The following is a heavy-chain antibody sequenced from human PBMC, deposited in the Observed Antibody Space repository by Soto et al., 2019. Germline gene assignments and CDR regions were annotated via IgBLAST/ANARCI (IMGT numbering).Heavy chain of an antibody. J-gene: IGHJ4*02. CDR2: ISYDGSNK. V-gene: IGHV3-30-3*01. D-gene: IGHD5-12*01. CDR3: ARFEMATIFDY. Sequence: QVQLVESGGGVVQPGRSLRLSCAASGFTFSSYAMPWVRQAPGKGLEWVAVISYDGSNKYYADSVKGRVTISRDNSKNTLYLQMNSLRAEDTAVYYCARFEMATIFDYWGQGTLVTVSS. CDR1: GFTFSSYA.